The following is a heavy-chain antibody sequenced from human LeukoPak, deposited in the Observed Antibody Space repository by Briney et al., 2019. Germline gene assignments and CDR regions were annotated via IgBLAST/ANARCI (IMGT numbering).Heavy chain of an antibody. J-gene: IGHJ4*02. Sequence: PGGSLILSCAASGFTVTSNYMSWVRQAPGKGLEWVSVIYSGGVTYYADSVKGRFTISRDNRKNTLFLQMNSLRAEDTAVYYCAREFSGSDGFFDCWGQGTLVTVSS. CDR2: IYSGGVT. CDR3: AREFSGSDGFFDC. D-gene: IGHD6-19*01. CDR1: GFTVTSNY. V-gene: IGHV3-66*02.